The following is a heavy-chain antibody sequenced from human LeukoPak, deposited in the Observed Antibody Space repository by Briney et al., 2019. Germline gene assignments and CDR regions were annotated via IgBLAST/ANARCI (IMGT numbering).Heavy chain of an antibody. J-gene: IGHJ4*02. CDR3: ARVNVLRGQGFDY. Sequence: SETLSLTCTVSGGSINSGGYYWSWIRQHPGTGLEWIGYIFYSGSTYYNPSLKSRVTISVDTSKNQFSLKLSSVTAADTAVYYCARVNVLRGQGFDYWGQGTLVTVSS. CDR2: IFYSGST. CDR1: GGSINSGGYY. V-gene: IGHV4-31*03. D-gene: IGHD3-10*01.